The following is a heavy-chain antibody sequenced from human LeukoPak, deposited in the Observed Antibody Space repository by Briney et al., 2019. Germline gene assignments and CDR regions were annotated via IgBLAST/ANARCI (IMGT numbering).Heavy chain of an antibody. D-gene: IGHD2-15*01. J-gene: IGHJ3*02. Sequence: EASVKVSCKASGGTFSSYAISWVRQAPGQGLEWMGRIIPILGIANYAQKFQGRVTITADKSTSTAYMELSSLRSEDTAVYYCASEYCSGGSCYSSDINAFDIWGQGTMVTVSS. CDR2: IIPILGIA. V-gene: IGHV1-69*04. CDR1: GGTFSSYA. CDR3: ASEYCSGGSCYSSDINAFDI.